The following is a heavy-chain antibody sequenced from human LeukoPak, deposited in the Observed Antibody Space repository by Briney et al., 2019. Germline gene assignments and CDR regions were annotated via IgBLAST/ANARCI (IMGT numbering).Heavy chain of an antibody. J-gene: IGHJ3*01. V-gene: IGHV3-7*01. CDR2: IKRDGSEK. CDR1: GFTFSSYW. Sequence: GGSLRLSCAASGFTFSSYWMSWVRQAPGKGPEWVANIKRDGSEKYYVDSVRGRFTISRDNAKNSLYLQMNSLRAEDTAVYYRARAPLGRYCSGGSCYSSSGAVDFWGQGTMVTVSS. CDR3: ARAPLGRYCSGGSCYSSSGAVDF. D-gene: IGHD2-15*01.